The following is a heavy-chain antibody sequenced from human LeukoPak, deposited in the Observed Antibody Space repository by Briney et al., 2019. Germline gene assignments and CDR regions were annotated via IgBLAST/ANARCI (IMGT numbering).Heavy chain of an antibody. CDR1: GFTFSSYS. V-gene: IGHV3-21*01. CDR2: ISSSSSYI. J-gene: IGHJ3*02. CDR3: TVGYLIDALDI. D-gene: IGHD1-1*01. Sequence: GGSLRLSCAASGFTFSSYSMNWVRQAPGKGLEWVSSISSSSSYIYYADSVKGRFTISRDNAKKSLYLQMNSLRAEDTAVYYCTVGYLIDALDIWGQGTMVTVSS.